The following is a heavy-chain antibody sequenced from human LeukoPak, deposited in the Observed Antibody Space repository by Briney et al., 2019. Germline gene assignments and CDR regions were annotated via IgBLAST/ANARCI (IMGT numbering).Heavy chain of an antibody. CDR2: ISYDGSNK. V-gene: IGHV3-30*04. J-gene: IGHJ3*02. D-gene: IGHD6-19*01. Sequence: PGGSLRLSCAASGFTFSSYAMHWVRQAPGKGLEWVAVISYDGSNKYYADSVKGRFTISRDNSKNTLYLQMNSLRAEDTAVYYCAKVSYIVQWLVDVGQLGAFDIWGQGTMVTVSS. CDR3: AKVSYIVQWLVDVGQLGAFDI. CDR1: GFTFSSYA.